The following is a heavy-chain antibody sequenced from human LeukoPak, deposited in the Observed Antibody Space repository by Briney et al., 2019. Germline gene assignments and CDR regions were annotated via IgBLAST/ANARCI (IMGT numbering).Heavy chain of an antibody. CDR2: IYYTGTT. CDR3: ARLPATKGFGERYFDL. Sequence: LETLSLTCTVSDGSISGSYWTWIRQPPGKGLEWISNIYYTGTTNYNPSLGSRVTTSLDTSKNQFSLKLSSVTAADTAVYYCARLPATKGFGERYFDLWGRGTLVTVS. CDR1: DGSISGSY. J-gene: IGHJ2*01. D-gene: IGHD3-10*01. V-gene: IGHV4-59*08.